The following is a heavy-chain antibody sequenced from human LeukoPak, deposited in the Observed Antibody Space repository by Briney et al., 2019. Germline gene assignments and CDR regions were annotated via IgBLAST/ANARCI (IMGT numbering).Heavy chain of an antibody. D-gene: IGHD6-13*01. CDR3: AREPHYSSSWYEEYMDV. CDR1: GYTFTSYA. V-gene: IGHV7-4-1*02. CDR2: INTNTGNP. Sequence: ASVKVSCKASGYTFTSYAMNWVRQAPGQGLEWMGWINTNTGNPTYAQGFTGRFVFSLDTSVSTAYLQISSLKAEDTAMYYCAREPHYSSSWYEEYMDVWGKGTTVTVSS. J-gene: IGHJ6*03.